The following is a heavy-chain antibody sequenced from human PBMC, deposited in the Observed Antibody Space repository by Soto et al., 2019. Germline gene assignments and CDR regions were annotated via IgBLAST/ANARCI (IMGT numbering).Heavy chain of an antibody. CDR3: ARIMDPVLRWVPKIYYYYRMDV. V-gene: IGHV1-46*01. J-gene: IGHJ6*02. CDR2: INPSGGST. D-gene: IGHD3-16*01. CDR1: GYRFTSYD. Sequence: SSVNVSCKASGYRFTSYDMHWVRQAPGQGLEWMGIINPSGGSTSYAQKFQGRVTMTRDTSTSTVYMELSSLRSEDTAVYYCARIMDPVLRWVPKIYYYYRMDVWVQRTKVTVS.